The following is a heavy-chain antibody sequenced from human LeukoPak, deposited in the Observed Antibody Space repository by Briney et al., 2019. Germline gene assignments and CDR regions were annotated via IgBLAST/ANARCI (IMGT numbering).Heavy chain of an antibody. J-gene: IGHJ4*02. CDR2: IRYDGSNK. CDR3: AKDLPLIVVVPAAITFDY. D-gene: IGHD2-2*02. V-gene: IGHV3-30*02. CDR1: GLTFSSYG. Sequence: PGGSLRLPCAASGLTFSSYGMHWVRQAAGKGLEWVAFIRYDGSNKYYADSVKGRFTISRDNSKNTLYLQMNSLRAEDTAVYYCAKDLPLIVVVPAAITFDYWGQGTLVTVSS.